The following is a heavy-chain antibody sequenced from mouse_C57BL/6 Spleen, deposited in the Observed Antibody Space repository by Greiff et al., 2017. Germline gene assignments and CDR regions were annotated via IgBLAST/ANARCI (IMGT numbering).Heavy chain of an antibody. CDR3: ARDGYDNYFDY. CDR2: ISYDGST. D-gene: IGHD2-2*01. V-gene: IGHV3-6*01. Sequence: EVKLVESGPGLVKPSQSLSLTCSVTGYSITSGYYWNWIRQFPGNKLEWMGYISYDGSTNYNPSLKNRISITRDTSKNQFFLKLNSVTTEDTATYYCARDGYDNYFDYWGQGTTLTVSS. J-gene: IGHJ2*01. CDR1: GYSITSGYY.